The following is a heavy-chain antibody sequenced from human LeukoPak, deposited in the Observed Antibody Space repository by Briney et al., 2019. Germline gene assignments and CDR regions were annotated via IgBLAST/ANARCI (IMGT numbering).Heavy chain of an antibody. D-gene: IGHD6-13*01. V-gene: IGHV4-39*07. CDR1: GGSISSGGYY. Sequence: SETLSLTCTVSGGSISSGGYYWSWVRQPPGKGLEWVGEIYHSGNTKYNPSLKSRVTISVDKSTNQSSLKLSSVAAADTAVYYCARLRSIAAAGPEDYYYGMDVWGQGTTVTVSS. CDR2: IYHSGNT. J-gene: IGHJ6*02. CDR3: ARLRSIAAAGPEDYYYGMDV.